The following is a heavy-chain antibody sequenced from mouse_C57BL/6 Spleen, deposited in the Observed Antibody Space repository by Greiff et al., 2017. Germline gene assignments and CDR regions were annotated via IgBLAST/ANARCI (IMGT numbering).Heavy chain of an antibody. D-gene: IGHD2-1*01. CDR3: ARWDYGNYGAY. J-gene: IGHJ3*01. Sequence: EVKLVESGGDLVKPGGSLKLSCEASGFTFSSYGMSWVRQTPDKRLEWVATISSGGSYTYYPDSVKGRFTISRDKAKNTLYLQMSSLKSEDTAMYYCARWDYGNYGAYWGQGTLVTVSA. V-gene: IGHV5-6*01. CDR2: ISSGGSYT. CDR1: GFTFSSYG.